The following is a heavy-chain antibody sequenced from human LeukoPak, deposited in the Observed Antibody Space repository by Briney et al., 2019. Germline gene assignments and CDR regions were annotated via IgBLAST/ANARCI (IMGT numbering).Heavy chain of an antibody. Sequence: SETLSLTCTVSGGSISTSNYYWGWIRQPPGKGLEWIGNIFYSGSTYYSPSVKSRVTISLDTSRNQFSLKLNSVTAADTAVYYCARESVVDTAMTGIDWGQGTLVTVSS. D-gene: IGHD5-18*01. CDR3: ARESVVDTAMTGID. CDR2: IFYSGST. J-gene: IGHJ4*02. V-gene: IGHV4-39*07. CDR1: GGSISTSNYY.